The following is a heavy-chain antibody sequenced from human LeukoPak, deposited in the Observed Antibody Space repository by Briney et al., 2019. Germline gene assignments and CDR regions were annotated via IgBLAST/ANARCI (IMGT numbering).Heavy chain of an antibody. CDR3: AKAPHYSDSSGYFDY. CDR1: GFTFSNYG. CDR2: ISYDGRNK. J-gene: IGHJ4*02. Sequence: LAGRSLRLSCAASGFTFSNYGIHWVRQAPGKGLEWVAAISYDGRNKFYPDSVKGRFTISRDNSKNTPYLQMNSLRPEDTAVYYCAKAPHYSDSSGYFDYWGQGTLVTVSS. D-gene: IGHD3-22*01. V-gene: IGHV3-30*18.